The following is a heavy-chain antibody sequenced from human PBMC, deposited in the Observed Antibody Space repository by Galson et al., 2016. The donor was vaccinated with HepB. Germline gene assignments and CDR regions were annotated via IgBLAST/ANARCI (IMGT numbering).Heavy chain of an antibody. D-gene: IGHD3-9*01. CDR2: IRFDGSNQ. CDR3: AKNDILTGYSAFDY. V-gene: IGHV3-30*02. Sequence: SLRLSCAASGFTFSSYGIHWVRQAPGKGLEWVALIRFDGSNQYYADSVKGRFSISRDNSKNTLYLQMNSLRAEDTAVYYCAKNDILTGYSAFDYWGQGTLVTVSS. CDR1: GFTFSSYG. J-gene: IGHJ4*02.